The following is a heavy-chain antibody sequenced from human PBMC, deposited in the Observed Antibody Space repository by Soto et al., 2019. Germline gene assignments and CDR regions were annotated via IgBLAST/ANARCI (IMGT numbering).Heavy chain of an antibody. Sequence: SETLSLTCSVSGDSISSADYFWTWTRQSPGKGLEWMGYIFHSGTTDYNPSLNGRLLISIENSKNQFSLRLTSVTAADSAVYFCARATGTLRSRNCDYWGQGSLVTVSS. V-gene: IGHV4-30-4*01. J-gene: IGHJ4*02. CDR3: ARATGTLRSRNCDY. CDR2: IFHSGTT. D-gene: IGHD1-1*01. CDR1: GDSISSADYF.